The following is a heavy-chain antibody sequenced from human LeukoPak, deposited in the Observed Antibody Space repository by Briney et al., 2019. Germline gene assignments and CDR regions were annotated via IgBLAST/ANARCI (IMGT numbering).Heavy chain of an antibody. CDR1: GYSFTSYW. CDR3: ARSTTTVTTEYYFDY. CDR2: IYPGDSDS. D-gene: IGHD4-11*01. Sequence: RGESLKISCKGSGYSFTSYWIGWVRQMPGKGLEWMGIIYPGDSDSRYSPYFQGQVTISADKSISTAYLQWSSLKASDTAMYYCARSTTTVTTEYYFDYWGQGTLVTVSS. J-gene: IGHJ4*02. V-gene: IGHV5-51*01.